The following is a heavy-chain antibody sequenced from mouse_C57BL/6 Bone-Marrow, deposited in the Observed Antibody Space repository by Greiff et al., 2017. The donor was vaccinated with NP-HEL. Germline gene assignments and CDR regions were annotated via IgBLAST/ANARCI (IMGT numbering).Heavy chain of an antibody. V-gene: IGHV2-2*01. Sequence: QVQLQQPGPGLVQPSQSLSITCTVSGFSLTSYGVHWVRQSPGKGLEWMGGIWSGGSTVYNAAFISRLSISKDNSKSQVFFKMNSLQADDAAIYYCARFNFWGQGTALTVSA. CDR3: ARFNF. CDR2: IWSGGST. CDR1: GFSLTSYG. J-gene: IGHJ2*01.